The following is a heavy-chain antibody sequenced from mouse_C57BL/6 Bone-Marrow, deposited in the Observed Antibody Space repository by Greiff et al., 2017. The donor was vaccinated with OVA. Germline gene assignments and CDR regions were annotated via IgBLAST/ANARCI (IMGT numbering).Heavy chain of an antibody. J-gene: IGHJ3*01. D-gene: IGHD3-2*02. V-gene: IGHV1-61*01. CDR1: GYTFTSYW. Sequence: QVQLQQPGAELVRPGSSVKLSCKASGYTFTSYWMDWVKQRPGQGLEWIGNIYPSDSETHYNQKFKDKATLTVDKSSSTAYMQLSSLTSEDSAVYYCASGQLRLAWFAYWGQGTLVTVSA. CDR3: ASGQLRLAWFAY. CDR2: IYPSDSET.